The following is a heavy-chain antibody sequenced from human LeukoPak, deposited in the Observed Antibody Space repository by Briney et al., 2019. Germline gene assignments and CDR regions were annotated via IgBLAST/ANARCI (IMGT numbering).Heavy chain of an antibody. Sequence: GGSLTLSCAASGFTFSSYSMNWVRQAPGKGLEGVSYISSSSSTIYYADSVKGRFTISRDNAKNSLYLPMNSLRAEDTAVYYWARAFYDSSGGLYYYYYYMDVWGKGTTVTISS. J-gene: IGHJ6*03. D-gene: IGHD3-22*01. CDR3: ARAFYDSSGGLYYYYYYMDV. CDR2: ISSSSSTI. V-gene: IGHV3-48*01. CDR1: GFTFSSYS.